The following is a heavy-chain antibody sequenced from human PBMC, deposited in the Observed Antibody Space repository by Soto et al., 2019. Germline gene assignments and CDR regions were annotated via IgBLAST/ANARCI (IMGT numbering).Heavy chain of an antibody. CDR1: GYTFTSYG. J-gene: IGHJ4*02. D-gene: IGHD6-13*01. CDR2: ISAYNGNT. V-gene: IGHV1-18*01. Sequence: GASVKVSCKASGYTFTSYGISWVRQAPGQGLEWMGWISAYNGNTNYAQKLQGRVTMTTDTSTGTAYMELRSLRSDDTAVYYCAREFKSVAAAGPFDYWGQGTQVTVSS. CDR3: AREFKSVAAAGPFDY.